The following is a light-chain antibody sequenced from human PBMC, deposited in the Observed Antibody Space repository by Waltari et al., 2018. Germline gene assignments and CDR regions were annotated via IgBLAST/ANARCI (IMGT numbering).Light chain of an antibody. CDR1: SSAIGGYNF. Sequence: QSALTQPPSASGSPGQPVTLSCTGTSSAIGGYNFVSWYQQHPGKAPKVGIYEVNKRPSGVPDRCSGSKSGNTASLTVSGLQAEDEADYYCSSYAGSNNLVFGGRTKLTVL. J-gene: IGLJ3*02. V-gene: IGLV2-8*01. CDR2: EVN. CDR3: SSYAGSNNLV.